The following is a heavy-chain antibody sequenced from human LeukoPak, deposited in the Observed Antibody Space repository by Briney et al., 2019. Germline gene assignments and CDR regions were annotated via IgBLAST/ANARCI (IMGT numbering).Heavy chain of an antibody. D-gene: IGHD6-19*01. CDR3: AKVRWDNSGWYYLDY. V-gene: IGHV3-7*01. CDR1: GFTFSSYW. Sequence: PGGSLRLSCAASGFTFSSYWMSWVRQAPGKGLEWVANIKQDGSEKYYVDSVKGRFTISRDNAKNSLYLQMNSLRAEDTAVCYCAKVRWDNSGWYYLDYWGQGTLVTVSS. J-gene: IGHJ4*02. CDR2: IKQDGSEK.